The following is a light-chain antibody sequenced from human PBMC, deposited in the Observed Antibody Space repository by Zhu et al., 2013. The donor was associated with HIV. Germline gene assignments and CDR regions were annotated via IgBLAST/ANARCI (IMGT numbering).Light chain of an antibody. CDR1: QGINST. J-gene: IGKJ1*01. CDR3: LQDYIYPWT. CDR2: GAS. V-gene: IGKV1-13*02. Sequence: AIQLTQSPSSLSASVGGRVTITCRASQGINSTLAWYQQKPGKAPKLLIYGASSLESGVPSRFSGSGSGTDFTLTISSLQPEDFATYYCLQDYIYPWTFGQGSKVEI.